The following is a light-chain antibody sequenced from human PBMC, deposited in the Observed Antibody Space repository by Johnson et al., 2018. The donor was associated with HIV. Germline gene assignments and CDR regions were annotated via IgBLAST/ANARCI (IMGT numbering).Light chain of an antibody. J-gene: IGLJ1*01. Sequence: QSVLTQPPSVSAAPGQKVTISCSGSGSNIGNNYVSWYQQLPGTAPKLLIYDNNKRPSGIPDRFSGSKSGTSATLDITGLQTGDEADYYCGTWDSSLGAWVFGTGTKVTVL. CDR3: GTWDSSLGAWV. CDR2: DNN. V-gene: IGLV1-51*01. CDR1: GSNIGNNY.